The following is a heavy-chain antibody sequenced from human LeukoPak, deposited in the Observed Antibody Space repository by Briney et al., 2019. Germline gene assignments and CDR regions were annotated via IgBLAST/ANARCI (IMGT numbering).Heavy chain of an antibody. Sequence: PSETLSLTCTVSGGSISSYYWSWIRQPPGKGLEWIGYIYYSGSTNYNPSLKSRVTISVDTSKNQFSLKLSSVTAADTAVYYCARDGAHYFGSGSYAWFDPWGQGTLVTVSS. V-gene: IGHV4-59*12. J-gene: IGHJ5*02. CDR3: ARDGAHYFGSGSYAWFDP. D-gene: IGHD3-10*01. CDR2: IYYSGST. CDR1: GGSISSYY.